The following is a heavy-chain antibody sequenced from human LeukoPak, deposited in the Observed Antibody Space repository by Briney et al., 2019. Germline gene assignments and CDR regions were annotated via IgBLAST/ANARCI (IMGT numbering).Heavy chain of an antibody. D-gene: IGHD3-9*01. CDR1: GGSISSYY. CDR3: ARTYYDILTGYYFHYYYMDV. CDR2: IDTSGNT. Sequence: SETLSLTCTVSGGSISSYYWSWIRQPAGKGLEWIGRIDTSGNTNYKPSLKSRVTMSVDTSKNQFSLKLSSVTAADTAVYYCARTYYDILTGYYFHYYYMDVWGKGTTVTVSS. J-gene: IGHJ6*03. V-gene: IGHV4-4*07.